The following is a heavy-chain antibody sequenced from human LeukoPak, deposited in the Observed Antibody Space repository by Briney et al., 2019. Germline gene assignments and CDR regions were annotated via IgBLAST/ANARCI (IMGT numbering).Heavy chain of an antibody. CDR3: ARAYDFSGY. Sequence: ASVKVSCKPSGYTFTSYYIHRVRQSPGQGLEWMGIINPSGGSTSYAQKFQGRVTMARDTSTSTVYMELSSLRSEDTAVYYCARAYDFSGYWGQGTLVTVSS. D-gene: IGHD3-3*01. V-gene: IGHV1-46*01. CDR2: INPSGGST. J-gene: IGHJ4*02. CDR1: GYTFTSYY.